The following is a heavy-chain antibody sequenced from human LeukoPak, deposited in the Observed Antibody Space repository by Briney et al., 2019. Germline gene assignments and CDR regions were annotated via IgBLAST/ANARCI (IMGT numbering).Heavy chain of an antibody. D-gene: IGHD6-13*01. Sequence: SETLSLTCAVYGGSFSGYYWSWIRQPPGKGLEWIGEINHNGSTNYNPSLKSRVTISVDTSKNQFSLKLSSVTAADTAAYYCARRKWRAAAGTAFRYWGQGTLVTVSS. V-gene: IGHV4-34*01. CDR3: ARRKWRAAAGTAFRY. J-gene: IGHJ4*02. CDR1: GGSFSGYY. CDR2: INHNGST.